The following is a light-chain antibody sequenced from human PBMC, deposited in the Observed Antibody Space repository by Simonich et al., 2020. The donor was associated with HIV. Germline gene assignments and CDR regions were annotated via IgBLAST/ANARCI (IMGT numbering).Light chain of an antibody. CDR1: QSVASN. CDR3: QQYNNWPSPFT. J-gene: IGKJ3*01. V-gene: IGKV3-15*01. Sequence: EIVMTQSPATLSVSPGERATLPCRARQSVASNLAWYQQKTGQAPRLLIYYASSRATGIPARCSGSGFGTEFTLTISSMQSEDFALYYCQQYNNWPSPFTFGPGTKVDIK. CDR2: YAS.